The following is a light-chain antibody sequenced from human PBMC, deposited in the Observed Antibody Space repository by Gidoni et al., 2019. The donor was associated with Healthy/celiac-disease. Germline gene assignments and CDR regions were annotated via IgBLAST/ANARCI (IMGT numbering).Light chain of an antibody. CDR2: DAS. Sequence: DIVLTQSPATLSLSPGARATLSCRASQSVSSYLAWYQQNPVQAPRLLIYDASNRATGIPARFSGSGSGTDFPLTISSLEPEYFAVYYCQQRSTFGQGTRLEIK. V-gene: IGKV3-11*01. J-gene: IGKJ5*01. CDR1: QSVSSY. CDR3: QQRST.